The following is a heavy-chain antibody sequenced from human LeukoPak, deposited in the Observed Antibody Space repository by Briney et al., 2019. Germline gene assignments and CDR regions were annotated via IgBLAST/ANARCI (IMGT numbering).Heavy chain of an antibody. J-gene: IGHJ4*02. CDR3: ARDLTGTGDY. Sequence: GGSLRLSCAASGFTFSAYAMHWVRQAPGKGLEYVSSITSDGGITYYANSVKGRFTISRDNSRNMLYLQMGSLRAEDMAVYYCARDLTGTGDYWGQGTLVTVSS. D-gene: IGHD1-20*01. V-gene: IGHV3-64*01. CDR2: ITSDGGIT. CDR1: GFTFSAYA.